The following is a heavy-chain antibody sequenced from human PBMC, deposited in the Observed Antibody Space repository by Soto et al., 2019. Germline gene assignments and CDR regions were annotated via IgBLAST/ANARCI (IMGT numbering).Heavy chain of an antibody. Sequence: QVQLVKSGAEVKKPGASVMVSCKASGYTFTSYGISWLRQAPGQGLEWMGWISAYNGNTKYSQKLQGRVTITQDTSTITAYMELRSLRSADTAVYYCARDAAIGMIDYWGQGTLVTVSS. D-gene: IGHD3-16*01. V-gene: IGHV1-18*01. CDR1: GYTFTSYG. CDR2: ISAYNGNT. CDR3: ARDAAIGMIDY. J-gene: IGHJ4*02.